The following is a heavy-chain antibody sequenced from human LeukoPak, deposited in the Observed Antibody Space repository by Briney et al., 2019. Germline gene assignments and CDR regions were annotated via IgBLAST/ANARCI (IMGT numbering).Heavy chain of an antibody. V-gene: IGHV3-30*02. CDR2: IWSGGTDK. Sequence: GGSLRLSCAASGSTFSNYGMHWVRQAPGKGLEWVAVIWSGGTDKHYADSVKGRFTVSRDNSKNTLYLQMNSLRAEDTAVYYCGKRLTSWELEYWGQGTLVTVSS. J-gene: IGHJ4*02. CDR3: GKRLTSWELEY. CDR1: GSTFSNYG. D-gene: IGHD1-26*01.